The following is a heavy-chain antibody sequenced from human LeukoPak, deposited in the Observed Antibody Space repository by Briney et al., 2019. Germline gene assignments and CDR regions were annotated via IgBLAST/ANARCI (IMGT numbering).Heavy chain of an antibody. Sequence: PGGSLRLSCAASGFTFSDYYMSWIRQAPGKGLEWVSYISSSSSYTDYADSVKGRFTISRDNAKNSLYLQMNSLRAEDTAVYYCARAYYYGSGGYSSGYWGQGTLVTVSS. V-gene: IGHV3-11*05. CDR2: ISSSSSYT. J-gene: IGHJ4*02. CDR3: ARAYYYGSGGYSSGY. D-gene: IGHD3-10*01. CDR1: GFTFSDYY.